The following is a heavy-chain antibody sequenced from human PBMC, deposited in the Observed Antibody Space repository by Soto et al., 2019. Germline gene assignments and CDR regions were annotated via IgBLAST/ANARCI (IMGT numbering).Heavy chain of an antibody. D-gene: IGHD3-9*01. J-gene: IGHJ6*02. CDR3: AKVLVRYDPYYYGVDV. V-gene: IGHV3-9*01. Sequence: GGSLRLSCAASGFTFDDYAMQWVRQAPGKGLEWVSGISWNSDSIGYADSVKGRFTISRDNAKNSLYLQMNSLRTEDTALYYCAKVLVRYDPYYYGVDVWGQGTTVTVSS. CDR2: ISWNSDSI. CDR1: GFTFDDYA.